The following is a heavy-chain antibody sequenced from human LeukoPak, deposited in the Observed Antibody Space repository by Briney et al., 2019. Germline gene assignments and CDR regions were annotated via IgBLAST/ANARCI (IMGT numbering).Heavy chain of an antibody. CDR2: IYYSGST. J-gene: IGHJ6*02. Sequence: SETLSLTCTVSGGSISSYYWSWIRQPPGKGLEWIGYIYYSGSTNYNPSLKSRVTISVDTSKNQFSLKLSSVTAADTAVYYCARGGPLMGGYRLVVYGMDVWGQGTTVTVSS. V-gene: IGHV4-59*08. CDR1: GGSISSYY. CDR3: ARGGPLMGGYRLVVYGMDV. D-gene: IGHD2-8*01.